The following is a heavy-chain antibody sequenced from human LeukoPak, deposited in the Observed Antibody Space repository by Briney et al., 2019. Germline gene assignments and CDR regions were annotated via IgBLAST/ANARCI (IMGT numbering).Heavy chain of an antibody. D-gene: IGHD3-22*01. V-gene: IGHV1-8*01. CDR2: MNPNSGNT. CDR1: GYTFTSYD. CDR3: AIAPLDYYDSSGYSYGY. J-gene: IGHJ4*02. Sequence: GASVKVSCKASGYTFTSYDINWVRQATGQGLEWMGWMNPNSGNTGYAQKFQGRVTVTRNTSISTAYMELSSLRSEDTAVYYCAIAPLDYYDSSGYSYGYWGQGTPVTVSS.